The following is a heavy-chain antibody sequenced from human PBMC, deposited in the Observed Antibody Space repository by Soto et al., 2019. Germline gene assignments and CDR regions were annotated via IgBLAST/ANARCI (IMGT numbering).Heavy chain of an antibody. D-gene: IGHD4-17*01. CDR3: VSQRTTVPTQAYFDY. V-gene: IGHV4-39*01. J-gene: IGHJ4*02. Sequence: SETLSLTCTVSGGSVTNSSYYWGWIRQSPGKGLEWIGSVYYRGRSYSKSSVKSRVTISVDTSKNRFSLSLNSATASDTAVYFCVSQRTTVPTQAYFDYWGPGALVTVSS. CDR2: VYYRGRS. CDR1: GGSVTNSSYY.